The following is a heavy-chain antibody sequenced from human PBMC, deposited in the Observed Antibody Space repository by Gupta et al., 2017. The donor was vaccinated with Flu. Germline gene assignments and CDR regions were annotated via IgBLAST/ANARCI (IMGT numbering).Heavy chain of an antibody. J-gene: IGHJ5*02. D-gene: IGHD3-22*01. V-gene: IGHV2-5*02. CDR1: GFSLSTSGVG. Sequence: QITLKESGPTLVKPTQTLTLTCTFSGFSLSTSGVGVGWIRQPPGKALEWLALIYWDDDKRYSPSLKSRLTITKDTSKNQVVLTMTNMDPVDTATYYCAHTRDSSGYYYLGFDPWGQGTLVTVSS. CDR3: AHTRDSSGYYYLGFDP. CDR2: IYWDDDK.